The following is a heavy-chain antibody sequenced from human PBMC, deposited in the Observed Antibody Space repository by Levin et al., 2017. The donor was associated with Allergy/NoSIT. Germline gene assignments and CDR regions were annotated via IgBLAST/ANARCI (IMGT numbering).Heavy chain of an antibody. V-gene: IGHV3-30*04. CDR1: GFELSGFA. Sequence: PGESLKISCVVSGFELSGFAIHWVRQAPGKGPEWVAVVSHDGSERFYADSVRGRFTVSRLNLQDTVYLRMNDLRPDDTAVYYCARESDTSGYYFWYFFDLWGQGTQVAVSS. CDR3: ARESDTSGYYFWYFFDL. D-gene: IGHD3-3*01. CDR2: VSHDGSER. J-gene: IGHJ4*02.